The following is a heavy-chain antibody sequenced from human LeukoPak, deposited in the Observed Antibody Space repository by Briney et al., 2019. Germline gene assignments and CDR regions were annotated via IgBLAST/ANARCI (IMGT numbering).Heavy chain of an antibody. V-gene: IGHV3-23*01. CDR3: AKETDIVVVPAAFDP. D-gene: IGHD2-2*01. Sequence: GGSLTLSCAVSGFTLSSYAISWVRQAPGKGLEWVSSISGSGGSTYYADSVKGRLTISRDDSRNTLYLQMNSLRAEDTAVYYCAKETDIVVVPAAFDPWGQGTLVTVSS. CDR1: GFTLSSYA. CDR2: ISGSGGST. J-gene: IGHJ5*02.